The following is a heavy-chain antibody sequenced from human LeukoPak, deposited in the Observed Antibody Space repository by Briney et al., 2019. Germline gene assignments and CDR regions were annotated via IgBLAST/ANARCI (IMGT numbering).Heavy chain of an antibody. D-gene: IGHD3-9*01. CDR3: ARDLDDILFYY. CDR1: GGSISSYY. J-gene: IGHJ4*02. V-gene: IGHV4-59*01. CDR2: IYYRWST. Sequence: SETMSLTCTVSGGSISSYYWSWIRQPPGKGLDWIGYIYYRWSTNYNPSLKSRVTISVDTSKNQFSLKLSSVTAADTAVYYCARDLDDILFYYWGQGTLVTVSS.